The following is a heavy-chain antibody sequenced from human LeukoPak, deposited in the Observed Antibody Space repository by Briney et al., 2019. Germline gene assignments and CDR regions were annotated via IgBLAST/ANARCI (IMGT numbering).Heavy chain of an antibody. Sequence: GGSLRLSCAASGFTFSSYWMSWVRQAPGKGLEWVANIKQDGSEKYYVDSVKGRFTISRDNAKNSLYLQMNSLRAEDTALYYCAKDKIAVAGTLDYWGQGTLVTVSS. CDR1: GFTFSSYW. J-gene: IGHJ4*02. CDR3: AKDKIAVAGTLDY. CDR2: IKQDGSEK. V-gene: IGHV3-7*03. D-gene: IGHD6-19*01.